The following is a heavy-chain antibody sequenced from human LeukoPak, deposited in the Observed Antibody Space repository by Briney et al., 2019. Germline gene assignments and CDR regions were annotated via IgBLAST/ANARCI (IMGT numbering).Heavy chain of an antibody. D-gene: IGHD6-19*01. CDR1: GGSISSSTYS. CDR2: TYYSGST. V-gene: IGHV4-39*01. CDR3: ARQRSGWFDY. J-gene: IGHJ4*02. Sequence: KASETLSLTCTVSGGSISSSTYSWGWIRQPPGKGLEWIGSTYYSGSTYYNPSLKSRVTISVDTSKNQFSLKLSSVTAADTAVYYCARQRSGWFDYWGQGTLVTVSS.